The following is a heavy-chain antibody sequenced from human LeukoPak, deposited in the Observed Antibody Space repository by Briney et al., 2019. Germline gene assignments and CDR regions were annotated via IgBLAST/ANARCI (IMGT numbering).Heavy chain of an antibody. J-gene: IGHJ4*02. V-gene: IGHV3-21*01. CDR1: GFTFNSYS. CDR3: ARDGICSGGSCYCGY. CDR2: ICSSSSYI. Sequence: GGSLRLSCAASGFTFNSYSLNWVRQGPGQGMERVSSICSSSSYIYYADSVKGRFTISRDNAKNSLYLHMNILRAEDTAVYYSARDGICSGGSCYCGYWGQRTLVTVSS. D-gene: IGHD2-15*01.